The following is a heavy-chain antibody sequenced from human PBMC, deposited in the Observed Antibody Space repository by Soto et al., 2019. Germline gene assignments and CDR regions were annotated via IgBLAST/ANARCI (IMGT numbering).Heavy chain of an antibody. CDR3: ARIGWGGDS. Sequence: QVQLQESGPGRVKPSETLSLTCSVSGGSVRTGSYHRSWIRQPPGKGLEWIGFIPNNGSPDYNPSLKSRVVVSIDRSKNQFSLKVNSVTAADTAVYFCARIGWGGDSWGQGTLVTVSS. CDR2: IPNNGSP. V-gene: IGHV4-61*01. CDR1: GGSVRTGSYH. D-gene: IGHD7-27*01. J-gene: IGHJ4*02.